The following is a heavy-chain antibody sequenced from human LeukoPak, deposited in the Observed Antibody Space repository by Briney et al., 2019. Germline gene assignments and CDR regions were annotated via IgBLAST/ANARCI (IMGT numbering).Heavy chain of an antibody. Sequence: GXGLEWXGWINPNSGGTNYAQKFQGRVTMTRDTSISTAYMELSRLRSDDTAVYYCARAPTAMDPFDYWGQGTLVTVSS. V-gene: IGHV1-2*02. J-gene: IGHJ4*02. D-gene: IGHD5-18*01. CDR2: INPNSGGT. CDR3: ARAPTAMDPFDY.